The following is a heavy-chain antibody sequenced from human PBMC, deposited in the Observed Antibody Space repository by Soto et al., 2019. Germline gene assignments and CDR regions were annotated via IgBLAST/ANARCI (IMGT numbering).Heavy chain of an antibody. CDR3: ASGLPPTGNYYGMDV. J-gene: IGHJ6*02. CDR1: GGTFSSYA. D-gene: IGHD1-1*01. Sequence: QVQLVQSGAEVKKPGSSVKASCKASGGTFSSYAISWVRQAPGQGLEWMGGIIPIFGTANYAQKFQGRVTITADESTSTAYMELSSLRYDETAVYYCASGLPPTGNYYGMDVWVQGTTVTVAS. CDR2: IIPIFGTA. V-gene: IGHV1-69*12.